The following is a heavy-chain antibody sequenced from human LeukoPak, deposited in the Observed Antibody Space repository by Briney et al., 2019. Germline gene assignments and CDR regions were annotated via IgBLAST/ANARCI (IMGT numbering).Heavy chain of an antibody. Sequence: PGGSLRLSCAASGFAFSSYSMNWVRQAPGKGLEWVSSISSSSSYKYYADSVKGRFTISRDNAKNSLYLQMNSLRAEDTAVYYCARDTQFDYWGQGTLVTVSS. CDR3: ARDTQFDY. V-gene: IGHV3-21*01. CDR1: GFAFSSYS. CDR2: ISSSSSYK. J-gene: IGHJ4*02.